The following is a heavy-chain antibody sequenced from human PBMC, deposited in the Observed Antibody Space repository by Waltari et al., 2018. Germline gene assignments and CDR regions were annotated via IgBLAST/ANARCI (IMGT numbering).Heavy chain of an antibody. CDR3: ARDFSYGSVDY. Sequence: QVQLVQSGAEVKKPGASVKVACKASGYSFSDSFIHWVRQAPGQGLEFMGWIEQDAGGANYPQRVQGRVAMTSDASISTVYMELSGLRSDDTAVHYCARDFSYGSVDYWGQGTLVTVSS. V-gene: IGHV1-2*02. CDR1: GYSFSDSF. J-gene: IGHJ4*02. D-gene: IGHD5-18*01. CDR2: IEQDAGGA.